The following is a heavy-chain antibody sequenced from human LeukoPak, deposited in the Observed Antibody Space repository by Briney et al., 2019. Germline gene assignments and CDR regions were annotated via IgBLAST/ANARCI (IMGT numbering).Heavy chain of an antibody. CDR2: INPNSGDT. V-gene: IGHV1-2*02. J-gene: IGHJ4*02. CDR1: GYTFTGYY. Sequence: ASVKVSCKASGYTFTGYYMHWVRQAPGQGLEWMGWINPNSGDTNYAQKFQGRVTMTRDPSISTAYMALTRLRSDDTAVYYCARDAWLVGTTNLYYFDYWGQGTLVTVSS. CDR3: ARDAWLVGTTNLYYFDY. D-gene: IGHD1-26*01.